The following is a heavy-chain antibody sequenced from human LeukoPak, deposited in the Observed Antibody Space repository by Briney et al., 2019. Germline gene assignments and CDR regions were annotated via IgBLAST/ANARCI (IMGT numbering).Heavy chain of an antibody. Sequence: GGSLRLSCAASGFTFSSYWMHWVRQAPGKGLVWVSRINSDGSSTSYADSVKGRFTISRDNATNTLYLQMNSLRAEDTAVYYCARRQPYCTNGVCPYYFDYWGQGTLVTVSS. J-gene: IGHJ4*02. CDR2: INSDGSST. V-gene: IGHV3-74*01. CDR1: GFTFSSYW. CDR3: ARRQPYCTNGVCPYYFDY. D-gene: IGHD2-8*01.